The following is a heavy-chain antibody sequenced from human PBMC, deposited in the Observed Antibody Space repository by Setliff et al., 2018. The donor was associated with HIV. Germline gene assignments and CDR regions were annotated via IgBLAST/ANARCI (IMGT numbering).Heavy chain of an antibody. CDR1: GGSISRYY. V-gene: IGHV4-4*07. CDR2: IYPSGNI. Sequence: PSETLSLTCTVSGGSISRYYWSWIRQPAGKGLEWIGRIYPSGNINYNPSLKSRLTMSIDTSQNQFSLNLNSVTAADTAVYFCARHPPKVAYYSSGPTNYLDYWGRGTLVTVSS. D-gene: IGHD3-10*01. CDR3: ARHPPKVAYYSSGPTNYLDY. J-gene: IGHJ4*02.